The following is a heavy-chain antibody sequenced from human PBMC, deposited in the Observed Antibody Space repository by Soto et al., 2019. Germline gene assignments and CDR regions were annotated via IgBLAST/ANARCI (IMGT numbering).Heavy chain of an antibody. J-gene: IGHJ6*02. V-gene: IGHV5-51*01. CDR3: ARLPYNWNYLDYYYYGMDV. CDR2: IYPTNSDT. D-gene: IGHD1-7*01. Sequence: EVQLVQSGAELKKPGESLKISCKGSGYSFPSYWIGWVRQMPGKGLEWMGIIYPTNSDTRYSPSFQGQVTISADKSISTAFLQWSTLKASDTAMYYCARLPYNWNYLDYYYYGMDVWGQGTTVTVSS. CDR1: GYSFPSYW.